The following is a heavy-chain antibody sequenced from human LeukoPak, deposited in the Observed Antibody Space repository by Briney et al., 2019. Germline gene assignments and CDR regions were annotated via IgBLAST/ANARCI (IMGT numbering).Heavy chain of an antibody. CDR2: IYHSGST. Sequence: PSQTLSLTCTVSGVSISSGGYYWSWIRQPPGKGLEWIGYIYHSGSTYYNPSLKSRVTISVDRSKNQFSLKLSSVTAADTAVYYCARSNWGSFRFNYFDYWGQGTLVTVSS. V-gene: IGHV4-30-2*01. CDR3: ARSNWGSFRFNYFDY. J-gene: IGHJ4*02. D-gene: IGHD7-27*01. CDR1: GVSISSGGYY.